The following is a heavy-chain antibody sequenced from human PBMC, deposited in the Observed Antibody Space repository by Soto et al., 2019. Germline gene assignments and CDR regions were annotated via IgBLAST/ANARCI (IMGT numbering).Heavy chain of an antibody. D-gene: IGHD3-3*01. CDR3: AKGVAGWYYFDY. Sequence: EVQLVESGGGLVQPGRSLRLSCAASGFTFDDYAMHWVRQAPGKGLEWVSGISWNRGSIGYADSVKGRFTISRDNAKNSLYLQMNSLGAEDTALYYCAKGVAGWYYFDYWGKGTLVTVSS. CDR1: GFTFDDYA. V-gene: IGHV3-9*01. J-gene: IGHJ4*02. CDR2: ISWNRGSI.